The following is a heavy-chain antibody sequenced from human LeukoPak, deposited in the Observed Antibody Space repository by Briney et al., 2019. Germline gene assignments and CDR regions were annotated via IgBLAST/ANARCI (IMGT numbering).Heavy chain of an antibody. J-gene: IGHJ4*02. CDR1: GFTFSNYW. D-gene: IGHD2-15*01. CDR3: ATGGGWWSPDY. CDR2: VNSDGTST. V-gene: IGHV3-74*01. Sequence: GGSLRLSCAASGFTFSNYWMHWVRQAPGKGLVWVSRVNSDGTSTSYADSVKGRFTISRDNAKNTLYLQMNRLRAEDTAVYYCATGGGWWSPDYWGQGTLVTVSS.